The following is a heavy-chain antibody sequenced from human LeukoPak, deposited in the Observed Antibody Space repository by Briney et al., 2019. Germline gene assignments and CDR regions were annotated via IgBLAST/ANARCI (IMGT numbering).Heavy chain of an antibody. J-gene: IGHJ4*02. D-gene: IGHD1-14*01. Sequence: PAGALRLYCAASGFTFWNIDMDWIWQAPATGIELVAVIRYNGNTKFYADSVEGRFTISRDNTKDTLFLQMNSLGAEDTAVYSCARGGYKGGNVLDYWGQGTLVTVSS. V-gene: IGHV3-33*01. CDR1: GFTFWNID. CDR2: IRYNGNTK. CDR3: ARGGYKGGNVLDY.